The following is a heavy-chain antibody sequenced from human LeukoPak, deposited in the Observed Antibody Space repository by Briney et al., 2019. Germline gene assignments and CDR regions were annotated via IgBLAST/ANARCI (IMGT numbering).Heavy chain of an antibody. D-gene: IGHD3-10*01. CDR3: ARGGLLWFGEFFYFDY. J-gene: IGHJ4*02. V-gene: IGHV7-4-1*02. CDR1: GYTFTSYA. CDR2: INTNTGNP. Sequence: ASVKVSCKASGYTFTSYAMNWVRQAPGQGLEWMGWINTNTGNPTYAQGFTGRFVISLDTSVSTAYLQISSLKAEDTAVYYCARGGLLWFGEFFYFDYWGQGTLVTVSS.